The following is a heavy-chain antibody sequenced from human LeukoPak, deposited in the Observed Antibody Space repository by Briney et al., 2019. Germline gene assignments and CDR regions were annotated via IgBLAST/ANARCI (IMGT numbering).Heavy chain of an antibody. V-gene: IGHV1-69*05. CDR2: IIPIFGTA. CDR3: ARDNWNYLVNWFDP. D-gene: IGHD1-7*01. Sequence: SVKVSCKASGGTFSSYAISWVRQAPGQGLEWMGGIIPIFGTANYAQKFQGRVTITTGESTSTAYMELSSLRSEDTAVYYCARDNWNYLVNWFDPWGQGTLVTVSS. CDR1: GGTFSSYA. J-gene: IGHJ5*02.